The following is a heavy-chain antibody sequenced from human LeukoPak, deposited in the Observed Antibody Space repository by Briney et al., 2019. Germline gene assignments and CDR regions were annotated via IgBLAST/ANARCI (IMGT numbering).Heavy chain of an antibody. CDR2: ISSSSSYI. CDR3: AREVVVTRPPDY. V-gene: IGHV3-21*01. J-gene: IGHJ4*02. CDR1: GFTFSSFA. Sequence: PGGSLRLSCAASGFTFSSFAMSWVRQAPGKGLEWVSSISSSSSYIYYADSVKGRFTISRDNAKNSLYLQMNSLRAEDTAVYYCAREVVVTRPPDYWGQGTLVTVPS. D-gene: IGHD2-21*02.